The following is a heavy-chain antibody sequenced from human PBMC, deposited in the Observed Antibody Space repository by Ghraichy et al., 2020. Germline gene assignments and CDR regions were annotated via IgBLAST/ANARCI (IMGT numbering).Heavy chain of an antibody. CDR3: ARGPLGYCSGGSCYYFDY. J-gene: IGHJ4*02. V-gene: IGHV1-69*13. CDR1: GGTFSSCA. D-gene: IGHD2-15*01. CDR2: IIPIFGTA. Sequence: SVKVSCKASGGTFSSCAISWVRQAPGQGLEWMGGIIPIFGTANYAQKFQGRVTITADESTSTAYMELSSLRSEDTAVYYCARGPLGYCSGGSCYYFDYWGQGTLVTVSS.